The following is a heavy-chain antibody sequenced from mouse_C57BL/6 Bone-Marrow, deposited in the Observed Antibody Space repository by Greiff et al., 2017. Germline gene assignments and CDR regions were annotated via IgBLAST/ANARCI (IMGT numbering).Heavy chain of an antibody. CDR2: IYPRSGNT. CDR1: GYTFTSYG. CDR3: ARRVYYGYDGYAMDY. Sequence: QVHVKQSGAELARPGASVKLSCKASGYTFTSYGISWVKQRTGQGLEWIGEIYPRSGNTYYNEKFKGKATLTADKSSSTAYMELRSLTSEDSAVYFCARRVYYGYDGYAMDYWGQGTSVTVSS. J-gene: IGHJ4*01. D-gene: IGHD2-2*01. V-gene: IGHV1-81*01.